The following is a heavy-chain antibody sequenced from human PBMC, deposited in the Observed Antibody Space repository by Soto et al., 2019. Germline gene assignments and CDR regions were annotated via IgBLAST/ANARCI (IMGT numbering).Heavy chain of an antibody. D-gene: IGHD3-3*01. CDR3: ARDHYDFWRETHLPSDH. V-gene: IGHV3-21*01. CDR1: GFTFSSYS. J-gene: IGHJ4*02. Sequence: GGSLRLSCAASGFTFSSYSMNWVRQAPGKGLEWVSSISSSSSYIYCADSVKGRFTISRDNAKNSLYLQMNSLRAEDTAVYYCARDHYDFWRETHLPSDHWGQGTLVTVSS. CDR2: ISSSSSYI.